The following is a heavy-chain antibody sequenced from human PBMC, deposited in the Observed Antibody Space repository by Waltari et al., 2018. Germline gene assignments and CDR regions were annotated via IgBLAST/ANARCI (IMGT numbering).Heavy chain of an antibody. CDR1: GVTFSSYT. V-gene: IGHV1-69*08. D-gene: IGHD2-15*01. Sequence: QVQLVQSGAEVKKPGSSVKVSCKASGVTFSSYTISWVRQAPGQGLEWMGRSIPILGIANYAQKFQGRVTITADKSTSTAYMELNSLRAEDTAVYYCAREGEAYCSGGSCYSYDYWGQGTLVTVSS. CDR3: AREGEAYCSGGSCYSYDY. CDR2: SIPILGIA. J-gene: IGHJ4*02.